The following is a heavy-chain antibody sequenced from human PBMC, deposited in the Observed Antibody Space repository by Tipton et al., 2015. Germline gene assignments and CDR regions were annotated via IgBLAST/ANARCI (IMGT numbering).Heavy chain of an antibody. V-gene: IGHV4-31*03. CDR1: GASISTGGYY. J-gene: IGHJ6*02. Sequence: TLSLTCNVSGASISTGGYYWSWLRQHPGKGLEWIGYINYRGNTYHSPSLKSRIAISLDTSKNQFSLMLRSVTAADTAFYYCARESAAGTWYGMDVWGQGTTVTVSS. D-gene: IGHD6-13*01. CDR3: ARESAAGTWYGMDV. CDR2: INYRGNT.